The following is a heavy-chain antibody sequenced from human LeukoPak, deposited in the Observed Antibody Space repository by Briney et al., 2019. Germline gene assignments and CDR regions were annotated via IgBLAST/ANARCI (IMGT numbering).Heavy chain of an antibody. J-gene: IGHJ4*02. CDR3: ARDYQVAGNGLRY. Sequence: PGGSLRLSCAASGFTFSSYEMNWVRQAPGKGLEWVSYISSSGSTIYYADSVKGRFTISRDNAKNSLYLQMNSLRAEDTAVYYCARDYQVAGNGLRYWGQGTLVTVSS. V-gene: IGHV3-48*03. CDR2: ISSSGSTI. D-gene: IGHD6-19*01. CDR1: GFTFSSYE.